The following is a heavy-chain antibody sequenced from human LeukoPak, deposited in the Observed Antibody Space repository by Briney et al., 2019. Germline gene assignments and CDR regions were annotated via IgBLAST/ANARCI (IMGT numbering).Heavy chain of an antibody. CDR2: IYYSGST. V-gene: IGHV4-30-4*01. CDR3: ARLMTTGTYYYYYGMDV. J-gene: IGHJ6*02. D-gene: IGHD4-11*01. CDR1: GGSISSGDYY. Sequence: PHTLSLTCTVSGGSISSGDYYWSWIRQPPGKGLEWIGYIYYSGSTYYNPSLKSRVTISVDTSKNQFSLKLSSVTAADTAVYYCARLMTTGTYYYYYGMDVWGQGTTVTVSS.